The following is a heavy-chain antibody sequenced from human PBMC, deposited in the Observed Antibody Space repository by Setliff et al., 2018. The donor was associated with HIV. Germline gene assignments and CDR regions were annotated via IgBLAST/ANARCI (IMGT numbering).Heavy chain of an antibody. D-gene: IGHD3-9*01. V-gene: IGHV4-4*02. CDR3: SSEDWRRDYLDY. CDR2: IYHSGST. J-gene: IGHJ4*02. CDR1: GGSISTSNW. Sequence: SETLSLTCAVSGGSISTSNWWTWVRQPPGKGLEWIGEIYHSGSTNYNPSLKSRVTLSVDKSKNQFSLKLSSVTAADTAVYYCSSEDWRRDYLDYWGQGTLVTVSS.